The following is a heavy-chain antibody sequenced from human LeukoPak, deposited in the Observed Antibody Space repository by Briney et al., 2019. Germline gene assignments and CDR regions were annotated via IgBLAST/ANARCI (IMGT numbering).Heavy chain of an antibody. Sequence: SETLSLTCTVSGGSISSYYWSSIRQPPGKGLEWIGYIYYSGSTNYNPSLKSRVTISVDTSKNQFSLKLSSVTAADTAVYYCARDRGHYDSSGYYYMDLADWYFDLWGRGTLVTVSS. J-gene: IGHJ2*01. V-gene: IGHV4-59*01. CDR1: GGSISSYY. D-gene: IGHD3-22*01. CDR3: ARDRGHYDSSGYYYMDLADWYFDL. CDR2: IYYSGST.